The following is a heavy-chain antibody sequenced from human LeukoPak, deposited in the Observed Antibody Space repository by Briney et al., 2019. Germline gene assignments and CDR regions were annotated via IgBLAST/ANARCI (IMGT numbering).Heavy chain of an antibody. CDR2: INHSGST. CDR3: ARDREGYYGSGSYSRTYNWFDP. J-gene: IGHJ5*02. CDR1: GGSFSGYY. D-gene: IGHD3-10*01. Sequence: SETLSLTCGVYGGSFSGYYWSWIRQPPGKGLEWIGEINHSGSTKYNPSLKSRLTTSVDTSKNQFSLKLSSVTAADTAVYYCARDREGYYGSGSYSRTYNWFDPWGQGTLVTVSS. V-gene: IGHV4-34*01.